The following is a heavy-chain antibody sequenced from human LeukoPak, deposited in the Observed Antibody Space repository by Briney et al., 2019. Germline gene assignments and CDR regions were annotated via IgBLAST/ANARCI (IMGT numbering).Heavy chain of an antibody. CDR1: GYTFTGYY. V-gene: IGHV1-2*02. CDR3: ARLRMATINAFDI. D-gene: IGHD5-24*01. Sequence: GASVKVSCKASGYTFTGYYMHWVRQAPGQGLEWMGWINPNSGGTNYAQKFQGRVTMTRDTSISTAYMELSRLRSDDTAAYYCARLRMATINAFDIWGQGTMVTVSS. CDR2: INPNSGGT. J-gene: IGHJ3*02.